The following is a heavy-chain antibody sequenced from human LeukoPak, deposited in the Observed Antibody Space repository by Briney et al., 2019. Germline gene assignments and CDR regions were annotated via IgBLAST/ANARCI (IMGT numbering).Heavy chain of an antibody. V-gene: IGHV1-18*01. CDR1: GYTFTGYG. D-gene: IGHD3-10*01. CDR3: ASSITMVRGVVPFPYYYGMDV. CDR2: ISAYNGNT. Sequence: GASVKVSCKASGYTFTGYGISWVRQAPGQGLEWMGWISAYNGNTNYAQKLQGRVTMTTDTSTSTAYMELRSLRSDDTAVYYCASSITMVRGVVPFPYYYGMDVWGQGTTVTVSS. J-gene: IGHJ6*02.